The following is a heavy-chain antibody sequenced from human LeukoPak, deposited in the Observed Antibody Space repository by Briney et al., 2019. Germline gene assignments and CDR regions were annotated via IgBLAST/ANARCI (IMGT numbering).Heavy chain of an antibody. CDR1: GGSISSYY. Sequence: SETLSLTCTVSGGSISSYYWSWLRQPPGKGLEWIGYIYYSGSTNYNPSLKSRVTISVDTSKNQFSLKLSSVTAADTAVYYCARDRRYSYGYDYYYYGMDVWGQGTTVTVSS. CDR3: ARDRRYSYGYDYYYYGMDV. CDR2: IYYSGST. V-gene: IGHV4-59*01. J-gene: IGHJ6*02. D-gene: IGHD5-18*01.